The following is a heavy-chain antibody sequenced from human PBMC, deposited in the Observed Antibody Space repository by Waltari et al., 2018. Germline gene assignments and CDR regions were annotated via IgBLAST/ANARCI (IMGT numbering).Heavy chain of an antibody. J-gene: IGHJ4*02. V-gene: IGHV4-34*01. CDR2: TDHRGAS. D-gene: IGHD7-27*01. CDR3: ARHRRGSNGIDY. CDR1: GESFNNYY. Sequence: QVQLQQWGAGLLKPSETLSLTCGYYGESFNNYYWIWVRQPPGKGLEWIGETDHRGASKYTPSLASRVTRVLDTSKSQFSLGLRSGIAADAAMYYCARHRRGSNGIDYWGQGTLVTVSS.